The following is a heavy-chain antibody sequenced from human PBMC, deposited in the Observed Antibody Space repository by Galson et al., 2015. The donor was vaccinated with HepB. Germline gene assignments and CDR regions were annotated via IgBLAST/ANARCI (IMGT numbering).Heavy chain of an antibody. CDR2: ISRNGGSI. CDR3: ARTRGAAAGIFDN. Sequence: SLRLSCAASGFTFDDYAMHWVRQAPGKGLEWVSGISRNGGSIGYADSVKGRFTISRDNAKNTLYLQMNSPRAEDTALYYCARTRGAAAGIFDNWGQGSLVTVSS. J-gene: IGHJ4*02. V-gene: IGHV3-9*01. CDR1: GFTFDDYA. D-gene: IGHD6-13*01.